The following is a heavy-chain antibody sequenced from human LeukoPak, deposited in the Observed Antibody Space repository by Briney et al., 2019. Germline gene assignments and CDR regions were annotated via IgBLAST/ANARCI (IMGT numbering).Heavy chain of an antibody. Sequence: GGSLRLSCAASGFTFSSYAMSWVRQAPGKGLEWVSAISGSGGSTYYADSVKGRFTISRDNSKNTLYLQMNSLRAEDTAVYYCAKDLTRPDPPSTSCYTGRNWFDPWGQGTLVTVSS. CDR2: ISGSGGST. CDR3: AKDLTRPDPPSTSCYTGRNWFDP. V-gene: IGHV3-23*01. D-gene: IGHD2-2*02. J-gene: IGHJ5*02. CDR1: GFTFSSYA.